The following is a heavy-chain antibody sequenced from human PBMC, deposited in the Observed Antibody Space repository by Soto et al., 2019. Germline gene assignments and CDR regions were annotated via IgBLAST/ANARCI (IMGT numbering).Heavy chain of an antibody. D-gene: IGHD3-22*01. CDR3: VKGEYYYDSSGYYPFDY. CDR2: ISTNGGST. J-gene: IGHJ4*02. Sequence: GRYLRLSCTASGFTLSSYALHWVRQAPGKGLEYVSSISTNGGSTHYADSVKGRFTISRDNSKNTQYLQMSSLRADDTAVYYCVKGEYYYDSSGYYPFDYWGQGT. CDR1: GFTLSSYA. V-gene: IGHV3-64D*06.